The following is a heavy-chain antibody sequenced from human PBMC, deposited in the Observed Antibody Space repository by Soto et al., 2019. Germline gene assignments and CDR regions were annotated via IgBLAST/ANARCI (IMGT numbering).Heavy chain of an antibody. CDR1: GGTFSSYT. D-gene: IGHD5-18*01. Sequence: QVQLVQSGAEVKKPGSSVKVSCKASGGTFSSYTISWVRQAPGQGLEWMGRIIPILGIANYAQKFQGRVTMTADKSTRTAYRELSSLRSEDTAVYYCARADTAMGDYYHYGMDVWGQGTTVTVSS. J-gene: IGHJ6*02. CDR2: IIPILGIA. V-gene: IGHV1-69*02. CDR3: ARADTAMGDYYHYGMDV.